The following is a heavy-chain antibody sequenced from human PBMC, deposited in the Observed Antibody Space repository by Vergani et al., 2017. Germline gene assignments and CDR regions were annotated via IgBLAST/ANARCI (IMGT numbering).Heavy chain of an antibody. CDR1: GGSISSYY. J-gene: IGHJ6*02. D-gene: IGHD3-10*01. CDR2: IYYSGST. V-gene: IGHV4-59*12. Sequence: QVQLQESGPGLVKPSQTLSLTCTVSGGSISSYYWSWIRQPPGKGLEWIGYIYYSGSTNYNPSLKSRVTISVDTSKNQFSLKLSSVTAADTAVYYCARDQNLPQYYYGSGSVYYYYGMDVWGQGTTVTVSS. CDR3: ARDQNLPQYYYGSGSVYYYYGMDV.